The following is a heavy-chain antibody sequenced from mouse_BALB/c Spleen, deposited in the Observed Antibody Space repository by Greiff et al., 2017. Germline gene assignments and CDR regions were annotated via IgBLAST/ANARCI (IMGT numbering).Heavy chain of an antibody. CDR3: ARSPPLYAMDY. Sequence: VQLQQSGAELMKPGASVKISCKATGYTFSSYWIEWVKQRPGHGLEWIGEILPGSGSTNYNEKFKGKATFTADTSSNTAYMQLSSLTSEDSAVYYCARSPPLYAMDYWGKEPQSPSPQ. CDR1: GYTFSSYW. CDR2: ILPGSGST. J-gene: IGHJ4*01. V-gene: IGHV1-9*01.